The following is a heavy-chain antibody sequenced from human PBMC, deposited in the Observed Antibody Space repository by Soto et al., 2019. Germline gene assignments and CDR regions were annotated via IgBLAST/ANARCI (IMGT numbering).Heavy chain of an antibody. CDR2: IWSDGSDK. Sequence: QVQLVESGGGVVQPGRSLRLSCAASGFTFSNYVIHWVRQAPGKGLEWVAAIWSDGSDKYVDSVKGRLTISRDNSKNTLYLQMDNLRAEDTAVYYCARYGHYDGMDVWGQGTTVTVS. V-gene: IGHV3-33*01. CDR1: GFTFSNYV. D-gene: IGHD4-17*01. CDR3: ARYGHYDGMDV. J-gene: IGHJ6*02.